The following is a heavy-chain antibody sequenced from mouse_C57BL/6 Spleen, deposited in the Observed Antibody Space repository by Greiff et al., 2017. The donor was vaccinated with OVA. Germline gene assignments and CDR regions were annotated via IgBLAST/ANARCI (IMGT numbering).Heavy chain of an antibody. D-gene: IGHD2-3*01. Sequence: DVMLVESGEGLVKPGGSLKLSCAASGFTFSSYAMSWVRQTPEKRLEWVAYISSGGDYIYYADTVKGRFTISRDNARNTLYLQMSSLKSEDTAMYYCTRDGYHYRMDYWGQGTSVTVSS. CDR3: TRDGYHYRMDY. CDR2: ISSGGDYI. J-gene: IGHJ4*01. V-gene: IGHV5-9-1*02. CDR1: GFTFSSYA.